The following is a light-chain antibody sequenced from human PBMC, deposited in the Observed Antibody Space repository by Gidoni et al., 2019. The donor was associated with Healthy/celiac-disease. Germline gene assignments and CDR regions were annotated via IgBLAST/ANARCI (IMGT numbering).Light chain of an antibody. J-gene: IGKJ2*01. CDR3: QQSYGTPYT. CDR2: AAS. Sequence: DIQMTQSPSSLSASVGDRVTITCRASQSISSYFNWYQQKPGKAPKLLIYAASSLQSGVPSRFSGSGSGTDVTLTISSLQPEDFATDYFQQSYGTPYTVGQGTKLEIK. CDR1: QSISSY. V-gene: IGKV1-39*01.